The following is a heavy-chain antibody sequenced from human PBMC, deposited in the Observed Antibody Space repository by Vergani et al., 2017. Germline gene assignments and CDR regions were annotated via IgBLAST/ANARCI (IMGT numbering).Heavy chain of an antibody. Sequence: QVQLQESGPGVVKPSQTLSLTCAVSGGSISSGDHCWTWIRQRPGKGLEWIGYIFYSGTTYDNPSLRSRLTISVDTSQNQFSLKLRSVTAADTAVYYCAGPQGTSAYYYGGFDYGGQGILVTVSS. CDR3: AGPQGTSAYYYGGFDY. J-gene: IGHJ4*02. D-gene: IGHD3-22*01. CDR2: IFYSGTT. CDR1: GGSISSGDHC. V-gene: IGHV4-31*11.